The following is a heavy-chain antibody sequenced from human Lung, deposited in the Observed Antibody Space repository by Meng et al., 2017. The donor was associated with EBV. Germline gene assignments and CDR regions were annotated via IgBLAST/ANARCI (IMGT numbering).Heavy chain of an antibody. V-gene: IGHV4-34*01. J-gene: IGHJ4*02. D-gene: IGHD4-11*01. Sequence: QVQVQEWGPRLFEASENLGPNCVGSAWSLQCYYLTWIRQPPRKGLEGIGEINYSGATHYNPFLKSRVTILIDMSKNQFSLRLSSVTAADTAVYYCARLSVRSGTRTEYWGQGTLVTVSS. CDR2: INYSGAT. CDR3: ARLSVRSGTRTEY. CDR1: AWSLQCYY.